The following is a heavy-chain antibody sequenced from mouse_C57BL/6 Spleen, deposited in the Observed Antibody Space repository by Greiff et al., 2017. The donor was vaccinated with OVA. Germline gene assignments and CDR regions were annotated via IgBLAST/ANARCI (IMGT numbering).Heavy chain of an antibody. Sequence: EVKLVESGEGLVKPGGSLKLSCAASGFTFSSYAMSWVRQTPEKRLEWVAYISSGGDYIYYADTVKGRFTISRDNARNTLYLQMSSLKSEATAMYYCTRDSTYYSMDYWGQGTSVTVSS. CDR1: GFTFSSYA. CDR2: ISSGGDYI. J-gene: IGHJ4*01. CDR3: TRDSTYYSMDY. V-gene: IGHV5-9-1*02. D-gene: IGHD2-5*01.